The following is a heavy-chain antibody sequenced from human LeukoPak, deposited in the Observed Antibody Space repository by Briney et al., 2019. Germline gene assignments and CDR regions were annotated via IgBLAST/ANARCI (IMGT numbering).Heavy chain of an antibody. CDR3: ASVMSSSWYQNFDY. D-gene: IGHD6-13*01. J-gene: IGHJ4*02. Sequence: GGSLRPSCAASGFTFSSYAMSWVRQPPGKGLEWVTAISGGGGSTYYADSVKGRFAISRDNSKNTLYLQMNSLRVEDTAVYYCASVMSSSWYQNFDYWGQGTLVTVSS. CDR1: GFTFSSYA. V-gene: IGHV3-23*01. CDR2: ISGGGGST.